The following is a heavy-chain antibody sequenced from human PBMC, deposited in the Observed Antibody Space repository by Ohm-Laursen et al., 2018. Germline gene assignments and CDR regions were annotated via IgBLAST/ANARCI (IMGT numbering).Heavy chain of an antibody. Sequence: SLRLSCAASGFAFSDYSMNWVRQAPGKGLEWVSIIYSGGKTYYADSVKGRFTVSRDTSKNTLSLQMSSLRAKDTAVYYCARGDFYYGVDVWGQGTTVTVYS. J-gene: IGHJ6*02. CDR1: GFAFSDYS. V-gene: IGHV3-53*01. CDR2: IYSGGKT. CDR3: ARGDFYYGVDV.